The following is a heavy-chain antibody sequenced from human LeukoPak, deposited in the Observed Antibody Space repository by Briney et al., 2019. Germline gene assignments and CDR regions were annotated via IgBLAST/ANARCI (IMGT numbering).Heavy chain of an antibody. CDR1: GYTFTSYG. V-gene: IGHV1-18*01. CDR3: ARGGRYFDWFPHYFDY. CDR2: ISAYNGNT. Sequence: EASVKVSCKASGYTFTSYGISWVRQAPGQGLEWMGWISAYNGNTNYAQKLQGRVTMTTDTSTSTAYMELRSLRSDDTAVYYCARGGRYFDWFPHYFDYWGQGTLVTVSS. D-gene: IGHD3-9*01. J-gene: IGHJ4*02.